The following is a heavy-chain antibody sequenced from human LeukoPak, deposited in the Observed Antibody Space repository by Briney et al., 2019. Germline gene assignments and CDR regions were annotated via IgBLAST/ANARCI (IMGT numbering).Heavy chain of an antibody. Sequence: PGGSLRLSCAASGFTFGDYSMHWVRQGPGKGLEWVSVISWDGGSTSYADSVKGRFTISRDNSKNSLYLQMNSLRSEDSALYYCAKDRGGVDYWGQGTLVTVSS. CDR3: AKDRGGVDY. D-gene: IGHD3-16*01. CDR2: ISWDGGST. CDR1: GFTFGDYS. J-gene: IGHJ4*02. V-gene: IGHV3-43*01.